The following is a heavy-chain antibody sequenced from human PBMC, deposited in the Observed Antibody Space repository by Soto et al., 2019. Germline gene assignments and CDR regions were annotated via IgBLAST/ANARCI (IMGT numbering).Heavy chain of an antibody. V-gene: IGHV3-23*01. J-gene: IGHJ4*02. CDR1: GFTFSSYA. CDR2: ISGSGGST. Sequence: GGSLRLSCAASGFTFSSYAMSWVRQAPGKGLEWVSAISGSGGSTYYEDSVKGRVTISRDNTKNTLYLQMNSLRVKDTAVYYCAKLGPSGYYDFWSGLTVGYYFDYWGQGTLVTVSS. D-gene: IGHD3-3*01. CDR3: AKLGPSGYYDFWSGLTVGYYFDY.